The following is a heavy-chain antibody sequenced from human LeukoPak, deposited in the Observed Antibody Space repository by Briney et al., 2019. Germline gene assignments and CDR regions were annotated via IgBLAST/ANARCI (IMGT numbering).Heavy chain of an antibody. Sequence: GASVKVSCKASGYTFTSYGISWVRQAPGQGREWMGWISAYNGNTNYAQQLQGRVTMTTDTSTSTAYMELRSLRSDDTAVYYCAISAADNYFDYWGQGTLVTVSS. CDR1: GYTFTSYG. CDR3: AISAADNYFDY. D-gene: IGHD6-13*01. V-gene: IGHV1-18*01. J-gene: IGHJ4*02. CDR2: ISAYNGNT.